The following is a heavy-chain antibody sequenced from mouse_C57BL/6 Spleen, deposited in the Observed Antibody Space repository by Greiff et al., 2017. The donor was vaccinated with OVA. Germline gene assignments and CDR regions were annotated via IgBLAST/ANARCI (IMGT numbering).Heavy chain of an antibody. CDR1: GFNIKDYY. D-gene: IGHD1-1*01. Sequence: EVKLQQSGAELVKPGASVKLSCTASGFNIKDYYMHWVKQRTEQGLEWIGRIDPEDGETKYAPKFQGKATITAYTSSNTAYLQHSSLTSEDTSVYYCARHYYGSSDWYFDVWGTGTTVTVSS. J-gene: IGHJ1*03. CDR2: IDPEDGET. CDR3: ARHYYGSSDWYFDV. V-gene: IGHV14-2*01.